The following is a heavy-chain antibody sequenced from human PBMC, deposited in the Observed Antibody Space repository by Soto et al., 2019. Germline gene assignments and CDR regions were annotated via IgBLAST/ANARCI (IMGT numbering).Heavy chain of an antibody. V-gene: IGHV3-30-3*01. CDR2: ISYDGSNK. D-gene: IGHD3-10*01. CDR3: ARDLVRGISNSIYYYYGMDV. Sequence: GGSLRLSCAASGFTFSSYAMHWVRQAPGKGLEWVAVISYDGSNKYYADSVKGRFTISRDNAKNTLYLQMNSLRAEDTAVYYCARDLVRGISNSIYYYYGMDVWGQGTTVTVSS. J-gene: IGHJ6*02. CDR1: GFTFSSYA.